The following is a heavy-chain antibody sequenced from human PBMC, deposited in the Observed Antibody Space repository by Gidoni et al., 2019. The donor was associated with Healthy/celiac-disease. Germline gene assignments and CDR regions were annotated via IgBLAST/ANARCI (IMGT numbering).Heavy chain of an antibody. D-gene: IGHD1-7*01. Sequence: QVQLVQSGAEVKKPGASVKVSCKASGYTFTSYYMHWVRQAPGQGLEWMGIINPSGGSTSYAQKFQGRVTMTRDTSTSTVYMELSSLRSEDTAVYYCASGNYAGIGTDYYYGMDVWGQGTTVTVSS. J-gene: IGHJ6*02. CDR1: GYTFTSYY. V-gene: IGHV1-46*03. CDR2: INPSGGST. CDR3: ASGNYAGIGTDYYYGMDV.